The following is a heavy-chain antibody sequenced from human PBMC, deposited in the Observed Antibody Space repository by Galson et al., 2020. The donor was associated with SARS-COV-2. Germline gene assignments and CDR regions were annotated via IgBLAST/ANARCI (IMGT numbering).Heavy chain of an antibody. CDR2: IKQDGSGK. CDR3: ARLGDGSGWYFDY. CDR1: GFTFSSYW. Sequence: GGSLRLSCAASGFTFSSYWMSWVRQAPGKGLEWVANIKQDGSGKYYVDSVKGRFTISRDNAKNSLYLQMNSLRAEDTAVYYCARLGDGSGWYFDYGGQGGLVTVSS. D-gene: IGHD6-19*01. V-gene: IGHV3-7*04. J-gene: IGHJ4*02.